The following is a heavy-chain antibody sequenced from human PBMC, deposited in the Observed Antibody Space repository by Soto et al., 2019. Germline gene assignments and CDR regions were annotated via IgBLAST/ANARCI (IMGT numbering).Heavy chain of an antibody. Sequence: EVQLLESGGGLVQPGGSLRLSCAASGFTFSSYAMSWVRQAPGKGLEWVSAISGSGGSTYYADSVKGRFTISRDNSKNTLYLQMNSLRAEDTAVYYCAKDRNGYCSSTSCYWNWFDPWGQGTLVTVSS. V-gene: IGHV3-23*01. D-gene: IGHD2-2*03. CDR3: AKDRNGYCSSTSCYWNWFDP. J-gene: IGHJ5*02. CDR2: ISGSGGST. CDR1: GFTFSSYA.